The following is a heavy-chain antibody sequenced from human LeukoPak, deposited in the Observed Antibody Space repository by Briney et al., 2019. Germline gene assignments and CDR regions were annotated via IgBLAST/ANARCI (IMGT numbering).Heavy chain of an antibody. V-gene: IGHV3-11*01. CDR1: GFTFSDYY. D-gene: IGHD2-2*01. J-gene: IGHJ4*02. CDR3: AREYCRSTSCYGYPDY. Sequence: PGGSLRLSCAASGFTFSDYYLSWIRQAPGKGLECVSYITNSGSTIYYADSVKGRFTISRDNAKNSLYLQMNSLRAEDTAVYYCAREYCRSTSCYGYPDYWGQGTLVTVSS. CDR2: ITNSGSTI.